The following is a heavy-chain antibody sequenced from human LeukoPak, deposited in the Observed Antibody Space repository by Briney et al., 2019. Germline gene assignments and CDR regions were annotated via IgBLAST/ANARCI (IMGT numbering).Heavy chain of an antibody. CDR1: GYTFTTYD. CDR3: ARASSGSYISD. V-gene: IGHV1-18*01. CDR2: ISGYNGDT. D-gene: IGHD3-3*01. Sequence: ASVKVSCKASGYTFTTYDANWVQQAPGQGLEWMGWISGYNGDTSSAQKLQDRVTMTTDTSTNTAYMELRSLRSDDTAVYFCARASSGSYISDWGQGTLVTVSS. J-gene: IGHJ4*02.